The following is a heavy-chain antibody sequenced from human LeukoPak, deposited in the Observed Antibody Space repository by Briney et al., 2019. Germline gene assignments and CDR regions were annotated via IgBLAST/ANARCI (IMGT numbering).Heavy chain of an antibody. CDR1: GGSFSGYY. J-gene: IGHJ6*03. V-gene: IGHV4-34*01. Sequence: SETLFLTCAVYGGSFSGYYWSWIRQPPRKGLEWIGEINHSGSTNYNPSLKSRVTISVDTSKNQFSLKLSSVTAADTAVYYCARGFRGYCSSTSCYLYYYYYYMDVWGKGTTVTVSS. CDR2: INHSGST. D-gene: IGHD2-2*03. CDR3: ARGFRGYCSSTSCYLYYYYYYMDV.